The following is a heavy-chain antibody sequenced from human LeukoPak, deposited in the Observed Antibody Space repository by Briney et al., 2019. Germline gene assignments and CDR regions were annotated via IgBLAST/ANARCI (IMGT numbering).Heavy chain of an antibody. V-gene: IGHV3-23*01. D-gene: IGHD3-22*01. CDR1: GFTFSSYA. J-gene: IGHJ4*02. Sequence: GGSLRLSCAASGFTFSSYAMSWVRQAPGKGLEWVSAISGSGGSTYYADSVKGRFTISRDNSKNTLYLQMNSLRAEDTAVYYCARPPLEDYYDSSGYSLGYWGQGTLVTVSS. CDR3: ARPPLEDYYDSSGYSLGY. CDR2: ISGSGGST.